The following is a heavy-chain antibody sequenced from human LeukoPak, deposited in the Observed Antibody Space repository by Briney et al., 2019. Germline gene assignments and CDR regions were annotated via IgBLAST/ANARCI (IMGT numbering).Heavy chain of an antibody. CDR3: ARVEEGYGSGRRENFYYYYMDV. J-gene: IGHJ6*03. CDR2: IHHSGST. CDR1: GYSISSGYY. D-gene: IGHD3-10*01. V-gene: IGHV4-38-2*02. Sequence: SETLSLTCTVSGYSISSGYYWGWIRQPPGKGPEWIGSIHHSGSTYYNPSLKSRVTISIDTSKNQFSLKLSSVTAADTAVYYCARVEEGYGSGRRENFYYYYMDVWGKGTTVTISS.